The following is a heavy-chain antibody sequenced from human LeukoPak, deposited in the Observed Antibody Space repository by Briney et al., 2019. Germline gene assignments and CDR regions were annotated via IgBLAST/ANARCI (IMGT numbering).Heavy chain of an antibody. V-gene: IGHV3-7*01. Sequence: GGSLRLSCAACGFTFSAYWMSWVRQAPGEGVDWVYNIKQDGSENYYVASVHRRFTISRDNAKTSMYLQMHSLTAEDTAVYYCAGGGSGWYGYWGQGTLVTVSS. D-gene: IGHD6-19*01. CDR3: AGGGSGWYGY. CDR1: GFTFSAYW. J-gene: IGHJ4*02. CDR2: IKQDGSEN.